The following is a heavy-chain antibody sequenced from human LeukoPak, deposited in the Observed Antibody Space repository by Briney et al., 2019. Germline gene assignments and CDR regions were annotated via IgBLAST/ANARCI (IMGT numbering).Heavy chain of an antibody. V-gene: IGHV1-8*01. CDR3: AREPRRFGD. J-gene: IGHJ4*02. Sequence: ASVKVSCKASGYTFTSYDINCVRQATGQGLEWLGYMNPNSGYTGYAQKFQGRVTITSDTSINTAYMELSSLRSEDTAVYYCAREPRRFGDWGQGTLVTVSS. CDR2: MNPNSGYT. CDR1: GYTFTSYD. D-gene: IGHD3-10*01.